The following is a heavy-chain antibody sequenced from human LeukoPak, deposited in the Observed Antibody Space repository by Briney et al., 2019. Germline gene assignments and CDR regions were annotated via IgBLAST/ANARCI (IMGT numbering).Heavy chain of an antibody. CDR1: GGTFSSYA. CDR2: IIPIFGTA. V-gene: IGHV1-69*05. CDR3: ATAVGYNGDY. Sequence: GASVKVSCKASGGTFSSYAISWVRQAPGQGLEWMGGIIPIFGTANYAQKFQGRVTITTDESTSAAYMELSSLRSEDTAVYYCATAVGYNGDYWGQGTLVTVSS. D-gene: IGHD5-24*01. J-gene: IGHJ4*02.